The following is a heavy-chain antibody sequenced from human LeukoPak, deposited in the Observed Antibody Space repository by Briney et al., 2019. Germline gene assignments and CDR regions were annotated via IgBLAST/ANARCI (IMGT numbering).Heavy chain of an antibody. CDR2: LSGSGGDT. Sequence: GGSLRLSCAVSGFTFNNYAMTWVRQAPGKGLEWVSCLSGSGGDTYYADSVRGRFTISRDNSKNTLYLQMNSLRADDTGVYYCAKSEDPSNRSDYYRYFDYWGQGTLVTVSS. V-gene: IGHV3-23*01. D-gene: IGHD3-3*01. J-gene: IGHJ4*02. CDR1: GFTFNNYA. CDR3: AKSEDPSNRSDYYRYFDY.